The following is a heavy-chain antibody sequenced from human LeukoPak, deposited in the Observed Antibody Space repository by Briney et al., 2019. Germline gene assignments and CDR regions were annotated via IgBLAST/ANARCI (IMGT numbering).Heavy chain of an antibody. J-gene: IGHJ4*02. Sequence: PGGSLRFSGAASGFIFSSISMNWVRQAPGQGLEGVSSLSSSSTYFYYAYSVRVRFTMSTANAKNSLYLQMNSLRAEDTAVYYCARGYYDFWSGYSTPFDYWGQGTLVTVSS. D-gene: IGHD3-3*01. V-gene: IGHV3-21*01. CDR2: LSSSSTYF. CDR3: ARGYYDFWSGYSTPFDY. CDR1: GFIFSSIS.